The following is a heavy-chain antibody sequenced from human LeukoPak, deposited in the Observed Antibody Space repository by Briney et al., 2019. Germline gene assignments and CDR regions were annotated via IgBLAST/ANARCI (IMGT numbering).Heavy chain of an antibody. CDR1: GGSISSGGYY. J-gene: IGHJ2*01. D-gene: IGHD2-2*02. CDR3: ARTLGYCSSTSCYIWYFDL. Sequence: SQTLSLTCTVSGGSISSGGYYWGWIRQHPGKGLEWIGYIYYSGSTYYNPSLKSRVTISVDTSKNQFSLKLSSVTAADTAVYYCARTLGYCSSTSCYIWYFDLWGRGTLVTVSS. CDR2: IYYSGST. V-gene: IGHV4-31*03.